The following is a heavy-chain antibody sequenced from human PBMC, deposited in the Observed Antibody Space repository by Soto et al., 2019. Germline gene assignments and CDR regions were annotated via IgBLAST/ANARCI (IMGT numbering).Heavy chain of an antibody. CDR2: VNPNSGDT. Sequence: QVQLVQSGAEVKKPGASVKVSCKASGYSFTRYDMNWVRQAPGQGLEWMGWVNPNSGDTDYAQKFQDRVTMTTDTSIRTAYMELSSLRSEDTAVYYCARVSFLAPVTGAEIFDFWGQGTMVTVSS. D-gene: IGHD2-21*02. J-gene: IGHJ3*01. V-gene: IGHV1-8*01. CDR3: ARVSFLAPVTGAEIFDF. CDR1: GYSFTRYD.